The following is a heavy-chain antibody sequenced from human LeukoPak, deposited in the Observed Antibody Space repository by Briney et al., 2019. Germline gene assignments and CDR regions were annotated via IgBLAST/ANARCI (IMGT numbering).Heavy chain of an antibody. CDR3: AKSYGGSSPRSADY. V-gene: IGHV3-23*01. Sequence: PGGSLRLSCAASGFTFSSYVMSWVRQAPGKGLEWVSSIGGSDDRYYADSVKGRFTISRDTSKNTLYLQMNSLRVEDTAMYYCAKSYGGSSPRSADYWGQGALVTVSS. J-gene: IGHJ4*02. CDR1: GFTFSSYV. CDR2: IGGSDDR. D-gene: IGHD1-26*01.